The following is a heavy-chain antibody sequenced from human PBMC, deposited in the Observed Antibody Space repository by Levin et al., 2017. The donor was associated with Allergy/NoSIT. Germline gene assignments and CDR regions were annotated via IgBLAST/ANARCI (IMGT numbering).Heavy chain of an antibody. CDR3: TTDYGDYEAFDY. CDR1: GFTFSNAW. CDR2: IKSKTDGGTT. V-gene: IGHV3-15*01. D-gene: IGHD4-17*01. Sequence: GESLKISCAASGFTFSNAWMSWVRQAPGKGLEWVGRIKSKTDGGTTDYAAPVKGRFTISRDDSKNTLYLQMNSLKTEDTAVYYCTTDYGDYEAFDYWGQGTLVTVSS. J-gene: IGHJ4*02.